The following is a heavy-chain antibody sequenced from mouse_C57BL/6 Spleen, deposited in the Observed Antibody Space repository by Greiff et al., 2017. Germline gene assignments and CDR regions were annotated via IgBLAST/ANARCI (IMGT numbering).Heavy chain of an antibody. J-gene: IGHJ2*01. D-gene: IGHD1-1*01. CDR1: GYTFTSYW. V-gene: IGHV1-61*01. CDR3: ARSGYYGSSYSFDY. Sequence: QVQLQQPGAELVRPGSSVKLSCKASGYTFTSYWMDWVKQRPGQGLEWIGNIYPSDSETHYNQKFKDKATLTVDKSSSTAYMQLSSLTSEDSAVYYCARSGYYGSSYSFDYWGQGTTLTVSS. CDR2: IYPSDSET.